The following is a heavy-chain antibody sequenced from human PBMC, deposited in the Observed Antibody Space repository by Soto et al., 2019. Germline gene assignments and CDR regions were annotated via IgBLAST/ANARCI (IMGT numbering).Heavy chain of an antibody. J-gene: IGHJ4*02. D-gene: IGHD1-1*01. V-gene: IGHV1-18*01. CDR2: ISAHNGNT. Sequence: QAHLVQSGAEVKKPGASVKVSCKGSGDTFTSYGITWVRQAPGQGLEWMGWISAHNGNTNYAQKLQGRVTVTRDTSTSTAYMELRSLRSDDTAVYYCARGRYGDYWGQGALVTVSS. CDR3: ARGRYGDY. CDR1: GDTFTSYG.